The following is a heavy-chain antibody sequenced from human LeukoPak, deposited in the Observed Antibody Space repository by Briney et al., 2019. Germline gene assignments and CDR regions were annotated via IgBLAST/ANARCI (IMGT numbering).Heavy chain of an antibody. J-gene: IGHJ3*02. CDR2: ISAYNGNT. Sequence: ASVKVSCKASGYTFTSYGLTWVRQAPGQGLEWMGWISAYNGNTNYAQKLQGRVTMTTDTSTSTGYMELRSLRSDDTAVYYCARDFAVAAAFDIWGQGTMVTVSS. D-gene: IGHD2-21*01. CDR3: ARDFAVAAAFDI. V-gene: IGHV1-18*01. CDR1: GYTFTSYG.